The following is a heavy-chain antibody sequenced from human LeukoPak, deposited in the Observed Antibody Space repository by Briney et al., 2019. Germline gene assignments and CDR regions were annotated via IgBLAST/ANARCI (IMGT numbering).Heavy chain of an antibody. CDR3: ARAPITGTTGY. CDR1: GFTFSSYG. CDR2: ISSSSSYI. V-gene: IGHV3-21*01. Sequence: GGSLRLSCAASGFTFSSYGMNWVRQAPGKGLEWVSSISSSSSYIYYADSVKGRFTISRDNAKNSLYLQMNSLRAEDTAVYYCARAPITGTTGYWGQGTLVTVSS. J-gene: IGHJ4*02. D-gene: IGHD1-14*01.